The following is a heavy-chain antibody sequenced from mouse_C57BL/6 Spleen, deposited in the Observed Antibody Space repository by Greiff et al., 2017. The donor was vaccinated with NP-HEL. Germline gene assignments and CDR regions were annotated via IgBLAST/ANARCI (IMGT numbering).Heavy chain of an antibody. D-gene: IGHD4-1*01. CDR1: GFNIKDDY. Sequence: VQLQQSGAELVRPGASVKLSCTASGFNIKDDYMHWVKQRPEQGLEWIGWIDPENGDTEYASKFQGKATITADTSSNTAYLQLSSLTSEDTSVYYCTISPSWDFDYWGQGTTLTVSS. V-gene: IGHV14-4*01. CDR3: TISPSWDFDY. J-gene: IGHJ2*01. CDR2: IDPENGDT.